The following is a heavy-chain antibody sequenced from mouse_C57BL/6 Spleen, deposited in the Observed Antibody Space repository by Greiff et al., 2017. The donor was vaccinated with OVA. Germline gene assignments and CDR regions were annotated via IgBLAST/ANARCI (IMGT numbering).Heavy chain of an antibody. CDR2: ISNGGGST. V-gene: IGHV5-12*01. D-gene: IGHD1-1*01. CDR3: ARRLNYYGSYAMDY. CDR1: GFTFSDYY. Sequence: VQLKESGGGLVQPGGSLKLSCAASGFTFSDYYMYWVRLTPEKRLEWVAYISNGGGSTYYPDTVKGRFTISRDNAKNTLYLQMSRLKSEDTAMYYCARRLNYYGSYAMDYWGQGTSVTVSS. J-gene: IGHJ4*01.